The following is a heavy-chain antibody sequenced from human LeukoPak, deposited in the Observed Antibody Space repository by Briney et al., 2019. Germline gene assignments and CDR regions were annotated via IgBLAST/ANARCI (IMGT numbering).Heavy chain of an antibody. Sequence: SETLSLTCTVSGGSISSYYWSWIRQPPGKGLEWIGYIYYRGSTNYNPSLKSRVTISVDTSKNQFSLKLSSVTAADTAVYYCARNRDGYNSFDYWGQGTLVTVSS. CDR2: IYYRGST. J-gene: IGHJ4*02. D-gene: IGHD5-24*01. CDR1: GGSISSYY. CDR3: ARNRDGYNSFDY. V-gene: IGHV4-59*01.